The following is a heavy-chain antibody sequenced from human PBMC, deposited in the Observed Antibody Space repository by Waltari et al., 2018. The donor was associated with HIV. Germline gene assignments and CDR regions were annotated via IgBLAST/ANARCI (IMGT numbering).Heavy chain of an antibody. J-gene: IGHJ4*02. V-gene: IGHV4-34*02. CDR3: ARVPRSVMGPPGDI. Sequence: QVRLQQWGAGVLKPSETLSLTCAVFGGPFNGYYWTWIRQPPGKGLEWIGEIVHNGSPTYSPSLKSRVTISADVSKKQFSLQLRSVTAADTAVYYCARVPRSVMGPPGDICGPGTLVTVSS. D-gene: IGHD4-17*01. CDR2: IVHNGSP. CDR1: GGPFNGYY.